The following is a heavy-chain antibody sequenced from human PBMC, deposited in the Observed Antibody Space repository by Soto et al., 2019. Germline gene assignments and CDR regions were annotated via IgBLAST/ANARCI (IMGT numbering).Heavy chain of an antibody. CDR1: GGSISRSRYY. D-gene: IGHD3-10*01. Sequence: SATLSLTCSVSGGSISRSRYYWGWIRQPPGKGLEWIGSIYYSGSTHYNPSLKSRVTISVDTSKNQFSLKLSSVTAADTAVYYCATLWFGESPYWGQGTLVTVS. V-gene: IGHV4-39*01. CDR3: ATLWFGESPY. CDR2: IYYSGST. J-gene: IGHJ4*02.